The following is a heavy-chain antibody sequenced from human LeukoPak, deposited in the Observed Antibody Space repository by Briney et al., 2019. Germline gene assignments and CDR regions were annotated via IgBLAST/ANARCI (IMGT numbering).Heavy chain of an antibody. CDR3: ARVSREDAFDI. J-gene: IGHJ3*02. CDR2: INPAGSET. V-gene: IGHV3-7*01. Sequence: GGSLRLSCAASGFSFSAYWMTWVRQAPGTGLEWVANINPAGSETYYVDPVKGRFSISRDNAKNLVYLQMNSPRAEDTAVYYCARVSREDAFDIWGQGTMVTVSS. CDR1: GFSFSAYW.